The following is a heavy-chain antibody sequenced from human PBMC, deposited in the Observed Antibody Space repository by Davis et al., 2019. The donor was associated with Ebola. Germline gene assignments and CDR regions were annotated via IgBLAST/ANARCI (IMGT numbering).Heavy chain of an antibody. Sequence: PGGSLRLSCAVSGFNFDDYAMHWVRQVPGKGLEWVSGISWNSVITGYADSVKGRFTISRDNSKNMLYLQMNSLRAEDKAVYYCARSLNAGGVETYYFHYWGQGTLVTVSS. CDR2: ISWNSVIT. CDR1: GFNFDDYA. D-gene: IGHD3-3*01. CDR3: ARSLNAGGVETYYFHY. V-gene: IGHV3-9*01. J-gene: IGHJ4*02.